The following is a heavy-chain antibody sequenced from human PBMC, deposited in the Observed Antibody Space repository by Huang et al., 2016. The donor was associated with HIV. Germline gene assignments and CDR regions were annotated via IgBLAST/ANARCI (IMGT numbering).Heavy chain of an antibody. CDR3: AKDNDLYYFDY. D-gene: IGHD1-1*01. CDR2: RTCDGKNK. J-gene: IGHJ4*02. Sequence: QVHLVESGGGVVQPGRSLRLSCAASGFTFRGYGMHWVRQAPGKGLEWVAGRTCDGKNKYYADSVRGRFTVARDNSQNTVSLQMNTLRAEDTAVYYCAKDNDLYYFDYWGQGTLVTVSS. V-gene: IGHV3-30*18. CDR1: GFTFRGYG.